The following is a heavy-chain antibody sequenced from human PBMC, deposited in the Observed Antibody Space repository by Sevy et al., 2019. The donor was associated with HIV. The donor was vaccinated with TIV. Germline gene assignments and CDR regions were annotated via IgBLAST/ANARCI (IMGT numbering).Heavy chain of an antibody. J-gene: IGHJ4*02. CDR3: ASKRGYNHGPFDY. Sequence: SETLSLTCTVSGGSISSSETYWSWIRQPPGKGLEWIGYIHYSGGTYYTPFLKSRVAMSVDTSEKQFSLKLSLLTAAYTAVYYCASKRGYNHGPFDYWGQGTLVTVSS. V-gene: IGHV4-30-4*01. CDR1: GGSISSSETY. D-gene: IGHD5-12*01. CDR2: IHYSGGT.